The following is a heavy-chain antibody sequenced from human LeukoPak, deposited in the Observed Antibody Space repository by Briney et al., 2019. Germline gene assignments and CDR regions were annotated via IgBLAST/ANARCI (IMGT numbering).Heavy chain of an antibody. Sequence: GGSLRLSCAASGFTFDDYAMHWVRQAPGKGLEWVSLISGDGGSTYYADSVKGRFTISRDNSKNSLYLQMNSLRTEDTAVYYCVRDLDLGGYSSFEYWGQGTLVTVSS. J-gene: IGHJ4*02. CDR2: ISGDGGST. CDR3: VRDLDLGGYSSFEY. D-gene: IGHD4-23*01. V-gene: IGHV3-43*02. CDR1: GFTFDDYA.